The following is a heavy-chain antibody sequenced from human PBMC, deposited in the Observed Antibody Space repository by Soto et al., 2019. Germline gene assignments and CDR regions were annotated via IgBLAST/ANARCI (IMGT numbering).Heavy chain of an antibody. D-gene: IGHD6-19*01. CDR2: IFYSGST. CDR1: GASISSYY. V-gene: IGHV4-59*01. Sequence: SVMLSRTGTASGASISSYYCSWLRQSPWKGLEWIGYIFYSGSTNYNPSLKSRVTISVDTSKNQFSLKLSSVTAADTAVYYCARVVSSGGYYFDYWGQGTLVTVS. CDR3: ARVVSSGGYYFDY. J-gene: IGHJ4*02.